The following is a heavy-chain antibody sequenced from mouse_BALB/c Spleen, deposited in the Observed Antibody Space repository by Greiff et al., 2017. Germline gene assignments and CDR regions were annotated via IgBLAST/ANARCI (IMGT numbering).Heavy chain of an antibody. CDR2: INPSNGRT. Sequence: QVQLQQPGAELVKPGASVKLSCKASGYTFTSYWMHWVKQRPGQGLEWIGEINPSNGRTYYTEKFKSKATLTVDKSSSTAYMQLSSLTSEDTAVYYCATSFDYWGQGTTLTVSS. J-gene: IGHJ2*01. CDR3: ATSFDY. D-gene: IGHD5-1*01. V-gene: IGHV1S81*02. CDR1: GYTFTSYW.